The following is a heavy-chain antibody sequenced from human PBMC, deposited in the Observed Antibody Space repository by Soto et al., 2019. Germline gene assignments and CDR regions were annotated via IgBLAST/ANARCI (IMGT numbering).Heavy chain of an antibody. Sequence: SVKVSGKASGGTFSSYAISWVRQAPGQGLEWMGGIIPIFGTANYAQKFQGRVTITADESTSTAYMELSSLRSEDTAVYYCARVGQYYDSSGYLDYWGKGTLVTVSS. CDR2: IIPIFGTA. CDR1: GGTFSSYA. J-gene: IGHJ4*02. D-gene: IGHD3-22*01. CDR3: ARVGQYYDSSGYLDY. V-gene: IGHV1-69*13.